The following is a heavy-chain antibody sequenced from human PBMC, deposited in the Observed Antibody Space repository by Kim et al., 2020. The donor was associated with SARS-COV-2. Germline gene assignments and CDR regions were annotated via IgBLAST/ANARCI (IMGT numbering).Heavy chain of an antibody. V-gene: IGHV3-11*01. Sequence: DSVKGRFTISRDHAKNSLYLQMNSLRAEDTAVYYCARDLGHYDILTGQDLWGQGTLVTVSS. D-gene: IGHD3-9*01. J-gene: IGHJ5*02. CDR3: ARDLGHYDILTGQDL.